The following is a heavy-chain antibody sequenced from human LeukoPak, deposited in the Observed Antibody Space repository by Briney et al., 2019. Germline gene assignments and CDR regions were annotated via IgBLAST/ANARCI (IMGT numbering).Heavy chain of an antibody. D-gene: IGHD6-19*01. CDR2: INGDGRST. Sequence: GGSLRLSCAASGFTFSSYWLHWVRQTPGKGLVWVSRINGDGRSTSYADSAKGRFTISRDNAKNTLYLQMNSLRAEDTAVYYCARGTSGWGFDLWGQGTLVTVSS. CDR3: ARGTSGWGFDL. J-gene: IGHJ5*02. V-gene: IGHV3-74*01. CDR1: GFTFSSYW.